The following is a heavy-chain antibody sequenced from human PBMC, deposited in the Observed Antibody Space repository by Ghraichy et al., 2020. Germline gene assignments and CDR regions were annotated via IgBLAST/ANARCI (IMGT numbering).Heavy chain of an antibody. CDR2: IKQDGSDK. Sequence: GGSLRLSCAASGFTFSTYWMSWVRQAPGKGLEWVANIKQDGSDKYYVDSVKGRFTISRDNAKNSLYLQMNNLRAEDTAVYYCTREVRIEVVGIADYWGQGALVTVSS. D-gene: IGHD6-19*01. J-gene: IGHJ4*02. CDR3: TREVRIEVVGIADY. V-gene: IGHV3-7*03. CDR1: GFTFSTYW.